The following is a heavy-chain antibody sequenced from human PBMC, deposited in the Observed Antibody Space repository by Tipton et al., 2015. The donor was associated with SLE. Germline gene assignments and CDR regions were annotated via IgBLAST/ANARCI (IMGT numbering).Heavy chain of an antibody. Sequence: LRLSCAVYGGSFSGYYWSWIRQPPGKGLEWIGYIYYSGSTNYNPSLKSRVTISVDTSKNQFSLKLSSVTAADTAVYYCARADTNYYDSRWSWAFDIWGQGTMVTVSS. CDR1: GGSFSGYY. CDR2: IYYSGST. J-gene: IGHJ3*02. V-gene: IGHV4-59*01. D-gene: IGHD3-22*01. CDR3: ARADTNYYDSRWSWAFDI.